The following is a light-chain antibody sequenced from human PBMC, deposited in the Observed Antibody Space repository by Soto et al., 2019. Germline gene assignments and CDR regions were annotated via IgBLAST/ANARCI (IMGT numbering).Light chain of an antibody. CDR2: DAS. Sequence: DIQMTQSPSTLSASVGDRVTITCRASQSISNRLAWYQQKPGKAPKVLIYDASSLESGVPSRFSGSGSGTEFILTISRLQPEDVATYYCQHWSLGQGTKVDIK. CDR3: QHWS. J-gene: IGKJ1*01. CDR1: QSISNR. V-gene: IGKV1-5*01.